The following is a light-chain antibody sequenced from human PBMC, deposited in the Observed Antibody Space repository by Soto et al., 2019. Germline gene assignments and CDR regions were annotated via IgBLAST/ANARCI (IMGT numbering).Light chain of an antibody. CDR3: QQSFRARS. Sequence: DIQMTQSPASLSASVGDRVTISCRASQSISGYLNWYQQKPGKAPELLIYAASTLQTGVPSRFSGSGSGTEFTLSINSLQPEDFATYYCQQSFRARSFGQGTRVQFK. CDR1: QSISGY. J-gene: IGKJ1*01. V-gene: IGKV1-39*01. CDR2: AAS.